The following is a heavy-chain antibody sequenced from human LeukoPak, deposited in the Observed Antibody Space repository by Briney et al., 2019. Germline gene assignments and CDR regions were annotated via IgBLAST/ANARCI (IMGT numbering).Heavy chain of an antibody. D-gene: IGHD6-19*01. J-gene: IGHJ4*02. CDR1: GFTFSSFS. CDR2: ISSSSSYI. Sequence: PGGSLRLSCAASGFTFSSFSMNWVRQAPGKGLEWVSSISSSSSYIYYADSVKGRFTISRDNSKNTLYLQMNSLRAEDTAVYYCAKDKKYTTYSSGWTYWGQGTLVTVSS. V-gene: IGHV3-21*04. CDR3: AKDKKYTTYSSGWTY.